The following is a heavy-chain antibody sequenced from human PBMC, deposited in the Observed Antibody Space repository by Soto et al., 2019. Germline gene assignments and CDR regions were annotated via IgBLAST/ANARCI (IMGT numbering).Heavy chain of an antibody. D-gene: IGHD2-15*01. CDR2: IIPISGTT. V-gene: IGHV1-69*13. Sequence: ASVKVSCKASGGTFSTHAIIWVRQAPGHGLEWMGGIIPISGTTYYTQKFQGRVTITADEPTSTAFMELSSLKSEDTAVFYCARGYCSGGNCYSGMDVWGQGTMVTVSS. J-gene: IGHJ6*02. CDR1: GGTFSTHA. CDR3: ARGYCSGGNCYSGMDV.